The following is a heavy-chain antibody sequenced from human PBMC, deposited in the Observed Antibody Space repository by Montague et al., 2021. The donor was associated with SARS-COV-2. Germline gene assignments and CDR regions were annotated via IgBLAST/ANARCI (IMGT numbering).Heavy chain of an antibody. CDR2: IDWDDDK. V-gene: IGHV2-70*11. J-gene: IGHJ6*03. Sequence: PALVKPTQTLTLTCTFSGFSLSTSGMCVSWIRQPPGKALEWLARIDWDDDKYYSTSLKTRLTISKDTSKNQVVLTMTNMDPVDTATYYCARVSSSWSQDYYYYMDVWGKGTPVTVSS. CDR3: ARVSSSWSQDYYYYMDV. D-gene: IGHD6-13*01. CDR1: GFSLSTSGMC.